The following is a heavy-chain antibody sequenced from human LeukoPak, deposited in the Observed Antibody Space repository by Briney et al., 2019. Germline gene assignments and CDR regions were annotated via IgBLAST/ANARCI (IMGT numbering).Heavy chain of an antibody. V-gene: IGHV4-34*01. CDR3: PRGPVLLKTITPPVDY. J-gene: IGHJ4*02. CDR1: GGSFSGYY. D-gene: IGHD3-10*01. CDR2: INDSGST. Sequence: SETLSLTCAVYGGSFSGYYWSWIRQPPGKGLEWIGEINDSGSTKYNPSLKSRATISVDTSKNQFSLKLSSVTAADTAVYYCPRGPVLLKTITPPVDYWGQGTLVTVSS.